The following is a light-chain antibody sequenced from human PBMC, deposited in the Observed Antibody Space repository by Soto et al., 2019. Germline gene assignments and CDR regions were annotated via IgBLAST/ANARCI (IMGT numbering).Light chain of an antibody. J-gene: IGKJ1*01. CDR3: QQYGSSPGT. Sequence: EIVLTQSPGSLSLSPGERATLSCRASQSVSSSYLAWYQQKPGQAPSLLIYGASRRATGIPDRFSGRGCGTEFALTISRLEPEDFAVYYCQQYGSSPGTFGQGTKVEIK. V-gene: IGKV3-20*01. CDR2: GAS. CDR1: QSVSSSY.